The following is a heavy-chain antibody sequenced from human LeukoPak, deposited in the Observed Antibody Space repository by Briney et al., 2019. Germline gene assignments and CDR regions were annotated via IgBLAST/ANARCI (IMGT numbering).Heavy chain of an antibody. V-gene: IGHV3-33*08. CDR2: IWYDGSNK. CDR3: ARDPSSGWSGSCDY. Sequence: GGSLRLSCAPSGFTFSSYGMHWVRQAPGKGLEWVAVIWYDGSNKYYADSVKGRFTISRDNSKNTLYLQMNSLRAEDTAVYYCARDPSSGWSGSCDYWGQGTLVTVSS. D-gene: IGHD6-19*01. CDR1: GFTFSSYG. J-gene: IGHJ4*02.